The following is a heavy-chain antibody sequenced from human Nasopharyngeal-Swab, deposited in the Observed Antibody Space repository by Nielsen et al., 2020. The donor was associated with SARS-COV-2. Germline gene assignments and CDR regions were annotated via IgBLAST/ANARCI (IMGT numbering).Heavy chain of an antibody. CDR3: AGARAGRSFGDWNDYYYYYGMDV. D-gene: IGHD1-1*01. CDR1: GFTFSDYY. CDR2: ISSSGTTT. V-gene: IGHV3-11*01. Sequence: GGSLRLSCVASGFTFSDYYMSWIRQAPGKGLEWVSYISSSGTTTYYADSVKGRFTISRDNAKNSLYLQMNSLRAEDTAMYYCAGARAGRSFGDWNDYYYYYGMDVWGQGTTVTVS. J-gene: IGHJ6*02.